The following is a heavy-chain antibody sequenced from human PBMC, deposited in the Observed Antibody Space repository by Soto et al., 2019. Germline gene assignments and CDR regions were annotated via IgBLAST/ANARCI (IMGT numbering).Heavy chain of an antibody. CDR2: IIPIFGTA. V-gene: IGHV1-69*13. CDR1: GGTFSSYA. Sequence: SVKVSCKASGGTFSSYAISWVRQAPGQGLEWMGGIIPIFGTANYAQKFQGRVTITADESTSTAYMELSSLRSEDTAVYYCASAFYDSSGYYYEFDYWGQGTLVTVSS. J-gene: IGHJ4*02. CDR3: ASAFYDSSGYYYEFDY. D-gene: IGHD3-22*01.